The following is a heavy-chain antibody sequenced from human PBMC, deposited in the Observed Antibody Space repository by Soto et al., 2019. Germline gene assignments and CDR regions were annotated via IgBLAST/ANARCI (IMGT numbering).Heavy chain of an antibody. CDR2: ISYDGNSE. V-gene: IGHV3-30-3*01. D-gene: IGHD3-22*01. J-gene: IGHJ1*01. CDR1: GFTFSTYV. CDR3: ATEDHSSGHAGAFQH. Sequence: QVQLVESGGGVVQPGRSLRLSCAASGFTFSTYVMHWVRQAPGKGLEWVAGISYDGNSEHYADSVKGRFTISRDNSKNSLYGQVDSLRTEDTAVYYCATEDHSSGHAGAFQHWGQGTLVNVSS.